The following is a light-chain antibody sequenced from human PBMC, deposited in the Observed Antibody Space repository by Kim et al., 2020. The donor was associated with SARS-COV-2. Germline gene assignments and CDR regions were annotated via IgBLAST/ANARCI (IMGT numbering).Light chain of an antibody. CDR3: PHHSDWSFT. CDR1: QSVGSY. J-gene: IGKJ3*01. V-gene: IGKV3-11*01. Sequence: EIVLTQSPATLSSSPGERATLSCRASQSVGSYLAWFQQKPGQAPRLLIYDASNRATGIPARFSGSGSGTDFTLTISSLEPEDFAVYYCPHHSDWSFTFAPGTKVDIK. CDR2: DAS.